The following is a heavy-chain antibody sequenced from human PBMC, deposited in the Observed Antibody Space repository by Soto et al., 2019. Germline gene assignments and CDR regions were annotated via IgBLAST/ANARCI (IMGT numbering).Heavy chain of an antibody. J-gene: IGHJ4*02. CDR3: ARDRVYYYDNSGYYNFDY. D-gene: IGHD3-22*01. Sequence: QVQLVESGGGVVQPGRSLRVSCAASGFIFSNYAMHWVRQAPGKGLEWVAVVSYDGSNQFYAESVKGRFTISRDSSKTTLYLQMNNLREAHTAVYYCARDRVYYYDNSGYYNFDYWGQGTLVIVSS. V-gene: IGHV3-30-3*01. CDR2: VSYDGSNQ. CDR1: GFIFSNYA.